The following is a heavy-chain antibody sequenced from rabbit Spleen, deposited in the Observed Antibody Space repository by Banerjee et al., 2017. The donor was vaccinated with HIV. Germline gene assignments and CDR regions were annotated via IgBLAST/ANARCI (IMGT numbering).Heavy chain of an antibody. CDR3: AREATSGWGVGSFYFNL. D-gene: IGHD4-1*01. Sequence: QSLEESGGDLVKPGASLTLTCTASGVSFSSSSYVCWVRQAPGKGLEWIACIYTGTSGITYYANWAKSRFTITSDTNQNTVDLKMTSLTAADMATYFCAREATSGWGVGSFYFNLWGQGTLVTVS. J-gene: IGHJ4*01. CDR1: GVSFSSSSY. V-gene: IGHV1S40*01. CDR2: IYTGTSGIT.